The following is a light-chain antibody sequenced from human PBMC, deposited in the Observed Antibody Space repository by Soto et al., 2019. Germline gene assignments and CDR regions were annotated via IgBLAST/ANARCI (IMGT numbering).Light chain of an antibody. CDR3: QQYAKWPPQT. J-gene: IGKJ1*01. Sequence: TLSVSPGDTASLSCRASQTVIKNLAWYQQKPGQAPRLLIYGASTRATGVPARFSGSGSGTGFTLTISSLQSEDSAVYYCQQYAKWPPQTFGQGTKVDIK. CDR2: GAS. V-gene: IGKV3-15*01. CDR1: QTVIKN.